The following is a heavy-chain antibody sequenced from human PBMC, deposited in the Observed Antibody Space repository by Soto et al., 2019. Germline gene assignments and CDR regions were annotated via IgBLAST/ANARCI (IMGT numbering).Heavy chain of an antibody. CDR3: AGVIAAAVDLDY. D-gene: IGHD6-13*01. Sequence: QVQLVQSGAEVKKPGASVKVSCKASGYTFTSYGISWVRQAPGQGLEWMGWIGDYNGNTNYAQKPQGRVTMTTDTPTSTAYMELRSLRSDNTAGYYCAGVIAAAVDLDYWGQGTLVTVSS. V-gene: IGHV1-18*01. CDR2: IGDYNGNT. CDR1: GYTFTSYG. J-gene: IGHJ4*02.